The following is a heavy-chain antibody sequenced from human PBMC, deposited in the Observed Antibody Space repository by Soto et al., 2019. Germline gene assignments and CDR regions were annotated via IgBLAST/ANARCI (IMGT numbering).Heavy chain of an antibody. CDR1: GFTFGDYA. CDR3: TRGGPLRITMVRGVIPYYFDY. V-gene: IGHV3-49*03. Sequence: GGSLRLSCTASGFTFGDYAMSWFRQAPGKVLEWAGFIRSKAYGGTTEYAASVKGRFTISRDDSKSIAYLQMNSLKTEDTAVYYCTRGGPLRITMVRGVIPYYFDYWGQGTLVTVSS. J-gene: IGHJ4*02. CDR2: IRSKAYGGTT. D-gene: IGHD3-10*01.